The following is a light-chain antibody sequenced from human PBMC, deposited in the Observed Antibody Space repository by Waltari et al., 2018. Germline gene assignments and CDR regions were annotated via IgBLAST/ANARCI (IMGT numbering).Light chain of an antibody. CDR3: HSRDTSSTRV. CDR2: GQD. V-gene: IGLV3-19*01. Sequence: SSKLTQDPAVSVALGQTVKITCQGERLRRSYASWYQQRPGQAPILVLYGQDNRPSGIPERFSGSTSGNTASLTITGAQADDEADYYCHSRDTSSTRVFGGGTRLTV. CDR1: RLRRSY. J-gene: IGLJ2*01.